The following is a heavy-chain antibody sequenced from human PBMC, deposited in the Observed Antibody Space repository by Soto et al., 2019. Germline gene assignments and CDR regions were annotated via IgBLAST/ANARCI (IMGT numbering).Heavy chain of an antibody. Sequence: GGSLRLSCAASGFTFSFYWMHWVRQAPGKGLVWVSGIKSDGSITTYADSVKGRFTISRDNAGTLWLQMNSLRAEDTAVYYCARVRETYAYDAFDIWGQGTMVTVSS. D-gene: IGHD1-26*01. J-gene: IGHJ3*02. CDR2: IKSDGSIT. V-gene: IGHV3-74*03. CDR3: ARVRETYAYDAFDI. CDR1: GFTFSFYW.